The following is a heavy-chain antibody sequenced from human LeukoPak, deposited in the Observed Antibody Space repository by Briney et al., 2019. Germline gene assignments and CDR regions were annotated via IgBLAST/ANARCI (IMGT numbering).Heavy chain of an antibody. V-gene: IGHV4-4*07. CDR3: ARESHYGGVYYEDY. Sequence: SETLSLTCTVPGGSISYYYWSWIRQPAGKGPEWIGRIYYSGGTYYNRSLKSRLTLSVDTSNNQFSLKLASVTAADAAVYYCARESHYGGVYYEDYWGQGTLVTVSS. CDR2: IYYSGGT. D-gene: IGHD5/OR15-5a*01. CDR1: GGSISYYY. J-gene: IGHJ4*02.